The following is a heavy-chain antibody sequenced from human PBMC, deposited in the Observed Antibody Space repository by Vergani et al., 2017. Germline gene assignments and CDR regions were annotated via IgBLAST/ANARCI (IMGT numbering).Heavy chain of an antibody. Sequence: QVQLVQSGAEVKKPGASVKVSCKASGYTFTSYYMHWVRQAPGQGLEWMGIINPSGGSTSYAQKFQGRVTMTRETSTSTVYMELSSLRSEDTAVYYCARARGYSGYAHYGMDVWGQGTTVTVSS. CDR3: ARARGYSGYAHYGMDV. D-gene: IGHD5-12*01. V-gene: IGHV1-46*01. CDR1: GYTFTSYY. CDR2: INPSGGST. J-gene: IGHJ6*02.